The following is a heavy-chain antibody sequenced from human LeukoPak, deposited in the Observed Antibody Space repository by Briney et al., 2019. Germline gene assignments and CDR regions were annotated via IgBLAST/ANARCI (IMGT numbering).Heavy chain of an antibody. Sequence: ASVKVSCKASGYTFTGYYMHWVRRAPGQGLEWMGWINPNSGGTNYAQKFQGRVTMTRDTSISTAYMELSRLRSDDTAVYYCARPLRFLEWLFPLDYWGQGTLVTVSS. CDR1: GYTFTGYY. CDR3: ARPLRFLEWLFPLDY. J-gene: IGHJ4*02. V-gene: IGHV1-2*02. D-gene: IGHD3-3*01. CDR2: INPNSGGT.